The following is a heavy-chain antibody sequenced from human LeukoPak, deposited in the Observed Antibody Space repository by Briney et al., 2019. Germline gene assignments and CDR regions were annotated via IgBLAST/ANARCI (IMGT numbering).Heavy chain of an antibody. CDR1: GGSFSDYY. J-gene: IGHJ4*02. CDR2: INHSGST. V-gene: IGHV4-34*01. D-gene: IGHD3-9*01. CDR3: ARGGDDILTDPTPLY. Sequence: SEALSLTCAVYGGSFSDYYWSWIRQPPGKGLEWIGEINHSGSTNYNPSLKSRVTISVDTSKNQFSLKLSSVTAADTAVYYCARGGDDILTDPTPLYWGQGTLVTVSS.